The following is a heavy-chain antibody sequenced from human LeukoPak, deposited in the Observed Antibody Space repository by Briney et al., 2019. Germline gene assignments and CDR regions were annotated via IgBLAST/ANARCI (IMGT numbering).Heavy chain of an antibody. J-gene: IGHJ6*02. V-gene: IGHV4-59*08. CDR2: IYDSGST. Sequence: SETLSLTSTVAGGSISSYYWNWIRQPPGKGLEWIGYIYDSGSTNYNPSLKSRVTISVDTSKTQFSLKLSSVTAADAAVYYCARSDLKYYYYYYGMDVWGQGTTVTVSS. CDR3: ARSDLKYYYYYYGMDV. CDR1: GGSISSYY.